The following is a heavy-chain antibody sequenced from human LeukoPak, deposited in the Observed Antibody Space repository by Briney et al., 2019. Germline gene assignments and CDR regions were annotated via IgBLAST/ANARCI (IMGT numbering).Heavy chain of an antibody. CDR2: INHSGST. CDR3: ARGKKLLWFGELLAHRYNWFDP. D-gene: IGHD3-10*01. J-gene: IGHJ5*02. CDR1: GGSFSGYY. V-gene: IGHV4-34*01. Sequence: PSETLSLTCAVYGGSFSGYYWSWIRQPPGKGLEWIEEINHSGSTNYNPSLKSRVTISVDTSKNQFSLKLSSVTAADTAVYYCARGKKLLWFGELLAHRYNWFDPWGQGTLVTVSS.